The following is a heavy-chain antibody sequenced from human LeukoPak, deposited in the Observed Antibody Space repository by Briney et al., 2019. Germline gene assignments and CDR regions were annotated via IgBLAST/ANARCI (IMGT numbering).Heavy chain of an antibody. CDR1: GYTFTGYY. D-gene: IGHD3-22*01. Sequence: ASVKVSCKASGYTFTGYYMHWVRQAPGLGLEWMGRINPNSGGTNYAQKFQGRVTMTRDTSISTAYMELSRLRTDDTAVYYCARVWAHYYDSSGYYSLEEDYWGQGTLVTVSS. CDR2: INPNSGGT. V-gene: IGHV1-2*06. CDR3: ARVWAHYYDSSGYYSLEEDY. J-gene: IGHJ4*02.